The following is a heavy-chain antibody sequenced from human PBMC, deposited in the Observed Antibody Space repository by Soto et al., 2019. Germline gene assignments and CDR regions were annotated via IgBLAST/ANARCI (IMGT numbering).Heavy chain of an antibody. J-gene: IGHJ4*02. Sequence: EVQLLESGGGLVQPGESLRLSCEASGFTFSSYAMSWVRQAPGKGLEWVSVISGSDDSTYYADSVKGRFTISRDNSKNTPYLQKNGLRAEDTAVYYCENRSSSYTFGSWGQGALVTDSS. CDR2: ISGSDDST. CDR1: GFTFSSYA. V-gene: IGHV3-23*01. D-gene: IGHD6-6*01. CDR3: ENRSSSYTFGS.